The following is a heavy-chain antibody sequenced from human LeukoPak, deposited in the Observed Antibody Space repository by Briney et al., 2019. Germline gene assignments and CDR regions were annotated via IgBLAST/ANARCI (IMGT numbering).Heavy chain of an antibody. CDR3: AKAHRHCSSTSCYTPTTLLIAY. Sequence: PSETLSLTCTVSGGSISSYYWCWIRQPAGKGLEWIGRIYTSGSTNYNPSLKSRVTMSVDTSKNQFSLKLSSVTAADTAVYYCAKAHRHCSSTSCYTPTTLLIAYWGQGTLVTVSS. CDR2: IYTSGST. J-gene: IGHJ4*02. CDR1: GGSISSYY. D-gene: IGHD2-2*02. V-gene: IGHV4-4*07.